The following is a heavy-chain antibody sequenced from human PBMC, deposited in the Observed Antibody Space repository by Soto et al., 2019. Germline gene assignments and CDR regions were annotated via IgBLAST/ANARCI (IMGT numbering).Heavy chain of an antibody. Sequence: SGPTLVNPTQTLTLTCTFSGFSLTTRGMCVNWLRQPPGKALEWLARIDWDDDKFYSTSLRTRLTISKDTSKNQVVLAMTNMDPVDTATYYCARIAKKDTGSYPFDYWGQGTVVTVSS. CDR1: GFSLTTRGMC. CDR3: ARIAKKDTGSYPFDY. J-gene: IGHJ4*02. V-gene: IGHV2-70*17. D-gene: IGHD1-26*01. CDR2: IDWDDDK.